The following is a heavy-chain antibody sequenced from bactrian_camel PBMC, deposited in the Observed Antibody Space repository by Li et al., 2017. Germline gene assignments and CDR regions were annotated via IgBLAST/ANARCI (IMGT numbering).Heavy chain of an antibody. V-gene: IGHV3S67*01. J-gene: IGHJ4*01. D-gene: IGHD5*01. Sequence: QLVESGGGSVQPGESLTLACAISGYTDRNYCMAWIRQAPGKEREGVAFTGTDGRPTYSDSVKGRFTITRDNAMNTLYLQMNNLEPEDTAKYYCAARRPLLGWETCRLTRPVDQYNYWGQGTQVTVS. CDR2: TGTDGRP. CDR3: AARRPLLGWETCRLTRPVDQYNY. CDR1: GYTDRNYC.